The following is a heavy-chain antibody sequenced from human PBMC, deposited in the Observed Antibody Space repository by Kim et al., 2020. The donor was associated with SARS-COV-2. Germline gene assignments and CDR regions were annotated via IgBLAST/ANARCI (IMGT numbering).Heavy chain of an antibody. V-gene: IGHV1-69*13. D-gene: IGHD5-12*01. J-gene: IGHJ4*02. CDR3: GHQERGDGYNLYYLNY. CDR2: IIPIFGTA. Sequence: SVKVSCKASGDTFSSYAISWVRQAPGQGLEWMGGIIPIFGTATYAQKFRGRVTITADESASTAYMELSSLRSEDTAVYYCGHQERGDGYNLYYLNYWGQGTLVTVST. CDR1: GDTFSSYA.